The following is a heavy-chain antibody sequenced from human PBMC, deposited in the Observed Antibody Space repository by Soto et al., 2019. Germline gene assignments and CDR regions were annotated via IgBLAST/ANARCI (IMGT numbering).Heavy chain of an antibody. CDR2: INAGNGNT. D-gene: IGHD3-16*02. V-gene: IGHV1-3*01. Sequence: VPLNVYCKASGYTFTSYVMRCGRQAHGQRLEWMGWINAGNGNTKYSQKFQGRVAITRDTSASTAYMELSSLRSEDTAVYYCARNYDYIWGTYRYDAFDIWGQGTMVTVSS. J-gene: IGHJ3*02. CDR3: ARNYDYIWGTYRYDAFDI. CDR1: GYTFTSYV.